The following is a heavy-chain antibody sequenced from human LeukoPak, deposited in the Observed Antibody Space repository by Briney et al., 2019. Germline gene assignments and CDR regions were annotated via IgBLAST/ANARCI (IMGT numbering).Heavy chain of an antibody. CDR2: ISSSSTYT. CDR3: ARGGSRWFLYYFDY. V-gene: IGHV3-11*06. J-gene: IGHJ4*02. Sequence: GGSLRLSCAASGFTFSDYYMSWIRQAPGKGLEWVSYISSSSTYTNYADSVKGRFTISRDNAKNSLYLQMNSLGAEDTAVYYCARGGSRWFLYYFDYWGQGTLVTVSS. CDR1: GFTFSDYY. D-gene: IGHD3-3*01.